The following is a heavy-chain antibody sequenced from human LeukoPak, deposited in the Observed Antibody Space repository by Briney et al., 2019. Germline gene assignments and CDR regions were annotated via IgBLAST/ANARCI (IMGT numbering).Heavy chain of an antibody. CDR2: IYYSGST. CDR3: ARETDCSSTSCSPNYFDY. V-gene: IGHV4-39*07. Sequence: SETLSLTCTVSGGSISSSSYYWGWIRQPPGKGLEWIGSIYYSGSTYYNPSLKSRVTISVDTSKNQFSLKLSSVTAADTAVYYCARETDCSSTSCSPNYFDYWGQGTLVTVSS. D-gene: IGHD2-2*01. J-gene: IGHJ4*02. CDR1: GGSISSSSYY.